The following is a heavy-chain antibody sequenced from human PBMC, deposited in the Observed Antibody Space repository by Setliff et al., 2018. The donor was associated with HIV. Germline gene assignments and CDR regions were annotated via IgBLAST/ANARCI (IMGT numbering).Heavy chain of an antibody. CDR2: ISTSGST. V-gene: IGHV4-4*08. J-gene: IGHJ3*02. CDR3: TRDGQWRYALDI. D-gene: IGHD6-19*01. Sequence: SETLSLTCTVSCGAISSYYWSWIRQPPGKGLEWIGRISTSGSTNYNHSLKSRVTISVDTSKNQFSLKLTPVTAPHTAVYYCTRDGQWRYALDIWGQGTMVTVSS. CDR1: CGAISSYY.